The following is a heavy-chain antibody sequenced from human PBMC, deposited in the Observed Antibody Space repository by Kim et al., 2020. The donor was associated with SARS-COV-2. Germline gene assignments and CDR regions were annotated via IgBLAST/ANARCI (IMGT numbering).Heavy chain of an antibody. D-gene: IGHD3-10*01. Sequence: SETLSLTCAVYGGSFSGYYWSWIRQPPGKGLEWIGEINHSGSTNYNPSLKSRVTISVDTSKNQFSLKLSSVTAADTAVYYCARGVYYGSGSYSSGGVWF. V-gene: IGHV4-34*01. CDR2: INHSGST. CDR1: GGSFSGYY. CDR3: ARGVYYGSGSYSSGGVWF. J-gene: IGHJ5*01.